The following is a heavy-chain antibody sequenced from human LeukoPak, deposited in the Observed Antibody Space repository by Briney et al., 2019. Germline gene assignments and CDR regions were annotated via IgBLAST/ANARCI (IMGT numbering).Heavy chain of an antibody. CDR2: ISSSGSTI. CDR3: ARVSSSSWWALDY. V-gene: IGHV3-11*04. J-gene: IGHJ4*02. Sequence: GGSLRLSCAASGFTFSDYYMSWIRQAPGKGLEWVSYISSSGSTIYYADSVKGRFTIPRDNAKNSLYLQMNSLRAEDTAVYYCARVSSSSWWALDYWGQGTLVTVSS. CDR1: GFTFSDYY. D-gene: IGHD6-13*01.